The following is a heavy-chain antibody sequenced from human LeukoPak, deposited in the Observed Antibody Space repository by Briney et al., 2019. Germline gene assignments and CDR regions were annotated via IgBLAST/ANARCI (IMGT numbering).Heavy chain of an antibody. CDR2: IIPIFGTA. V-gene: IGHV1-69*06. Sequence: ASVKVSRKASGGTFSSYAISWVRQAPGQGLEWMGGIIPIFGTANYAQKFQGRVTITADKSTSTAYMELSSLRSEDTAVYYCASIEEGSSGYYIFDYWGQGTLVTVSS. CDR1: GGTFSSYA. D-gene: IGHD3-22*01. J-gene: IGHJ4*02. CDR3: ASIEEGSSGYYIFDY.